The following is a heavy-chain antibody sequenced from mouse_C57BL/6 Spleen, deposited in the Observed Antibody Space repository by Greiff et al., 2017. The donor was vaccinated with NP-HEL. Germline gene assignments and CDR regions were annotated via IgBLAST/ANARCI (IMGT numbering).Heavy chain of an antibody. J-gene: IGHJ2*01. CDR3: ARSGLWFDD. D-gene: IGHD3-1*01. CDR1: GYTFTGYW. V-gene: IGHV1-9*01. CDR2: ILPGGGST. Sequence: QVQLKQSGAELMKPGASVKLSCTATGYTFTGYWIEWVKQRPGHGLEWIGEILPGGGSTNYNENLKSKATFTADTSSNTAYMQLSSLTTDDSAIYYCARSGLWFDDWGQGTTLTVSS.